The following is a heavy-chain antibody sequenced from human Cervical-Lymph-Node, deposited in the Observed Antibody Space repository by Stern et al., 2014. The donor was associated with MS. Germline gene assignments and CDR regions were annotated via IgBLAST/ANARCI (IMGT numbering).Heavy chain of an antibody. D-gene: IGHD1-26*01. CDR2: ISWNSGSI. CDR3: AKDGGSYSAFQN. Sequence: QLVESGGGLVQPGRSLRLSCAASGFTFDDYAMHWVRQAPGKGLEWVSGISWNSGSISYADSVKGRFNISRDNAKNSLYLQMNSLRAENTALYYCAKDGGSYSAFQNWGQGTLVTVSS. CDR1: GFTFDDYA. J-gene: IGHJ1*01. V-gene: IGHV3-9*01.